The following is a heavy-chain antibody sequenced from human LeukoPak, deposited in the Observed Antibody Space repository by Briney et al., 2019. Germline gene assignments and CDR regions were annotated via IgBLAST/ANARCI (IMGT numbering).Heavy chain of an antibody. CDR1: GFTFSSYA. CDR3: AKLDADIVVVPAASDP. D-gene: IGHD2-2*01. J-gene: IGHJ5*02. CDR2: ISGSGGST. V-gene: IGHV3-23*01. Sequence: GGSLRLSCAASGFTFSSYAMSWVRQAPGKGLEWVSAISGSGGSTYYAGSVKGRFTISRDNSKNTLYLQMNSLRAEDTAVYYCAKLDADIVVVPAASDPWGQGTLVTVSS.